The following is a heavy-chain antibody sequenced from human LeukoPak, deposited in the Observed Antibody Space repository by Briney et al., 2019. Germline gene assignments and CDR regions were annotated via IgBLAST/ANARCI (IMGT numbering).Heavy chain of an antibody. Sequence: SETLSLTCTVSGGSISGYYGAWIRQPPGKGLEWIAYVYYSGSTGYNPSLKSRVTISVDSSKSQFSLKLSSVTAADTAVYYCARGGGFGDYFDRWGQGTLVTVSS. CDR2: VYYSGST. D-gene: IGHD3-10*01. V-gene: IGHV4-59*01. CDR3: ARGGGFGDYFDR. J-gene: IGHJ4*02. CDR1: GGSISGYY.